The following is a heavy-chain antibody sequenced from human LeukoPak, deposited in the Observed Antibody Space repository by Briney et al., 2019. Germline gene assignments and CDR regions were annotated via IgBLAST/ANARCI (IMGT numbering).Heavy chain of an antibody. V-gene: IGHV4-59*01. CDR3: ARGAGGNSGGSDY. D-gene: IGHD4-23*01. CDR1: GGSISSYY. Sequence: PSETLSLTCTVSGGSISSYYWSWIRQPPGKGLEWIGYIYYSGSTNYNPSLKSRVTISVDTSKNQFSLKLSSVTAADTAVYYCARGAGGNSGGSDYWGQGTLVTVSS. J-gene: IGHJ4*02. CDR2: IYYSGST.